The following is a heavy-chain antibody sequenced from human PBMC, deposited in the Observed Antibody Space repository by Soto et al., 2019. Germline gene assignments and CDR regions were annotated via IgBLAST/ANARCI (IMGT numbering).Heavy chain of an antibody. J-gene: IGHJ4*02. CDR1: GFTFNNAW. D-gene: IGHD1-1*01. CDR3: KLDIDY. Sequence: GGSLRLSCAASGFTFNNAWMNWVRQAPGKGLEWVGRIKSKADGETRDYAEPVKGRFTISRDDSKNTLYLQMNSLKPEDTTVYYCKLDIDYWGLGTLVTVSS. V-gene: IGHV3-15*07. CDR2: IKSKADGETR.